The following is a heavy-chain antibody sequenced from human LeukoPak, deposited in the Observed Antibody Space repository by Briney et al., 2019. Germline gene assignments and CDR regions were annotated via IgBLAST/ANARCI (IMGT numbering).Heavy chain of an antibody. CDR1: GFTLSSYA. CDR3: ARDPRYGGNPAFDY. CDR2: IWYDGSNK. V-gene: IGHV3-33*08. Sequence: GGSLRLSCAASGFTLSSYAMSWVRQAPGKGLEWVAVIWYDGSNKYYADSVKGRFTISRDNSKNTLYLQMSSLRAEDTAVYYCARDPRYGGNPAFDYWGQGTLVTVSS. J-gene: IGHJ4*02. D-gene: IGHD4-23*01.